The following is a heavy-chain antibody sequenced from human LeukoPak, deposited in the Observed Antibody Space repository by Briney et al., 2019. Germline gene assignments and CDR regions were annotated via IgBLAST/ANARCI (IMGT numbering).Heavy chain of an antibody. Sequence: HPGGSLRLSCAASGFTFSSYAMSWVRQAPGKGLEWVAFIRYDGSNKYYADSVKGRFTISRDNSKNTLYLQMNSLRAEDTAVYYCAKGRLVRVVGDTVGVDYWGQGTLVTVSS. CDR2: IRYDGSNK. D-gene: IGHD1-26*01. CDR1: GFTFSSYA. V-gene: IGHV3-30*02. J-gene: IGHJ4*02. CDR3: AKGRLVRVVGDTVGVDY.